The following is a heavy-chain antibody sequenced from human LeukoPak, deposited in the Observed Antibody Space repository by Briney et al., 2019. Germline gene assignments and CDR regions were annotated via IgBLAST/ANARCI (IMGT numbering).Heavy chain of an antibody. J-gene: IGHJ4*02. V-gene: IGHV3-23*01. CDR1: GFTFSSFA. D-gene: IGHD2-8*01. CDR3: AKDLCINGVCYWIDY. CDR2: ISGSGDST. Sequence: PGGSLRLSCTASGFTFSSFAMNWVRQAPGKGLEWVSGISGSGDSTYYADSVKGRFTISRDSSKNTLYLQMNSLRDEDTAVYYCAKDLCINGVCYWIDYWGQGTLVTVSS.